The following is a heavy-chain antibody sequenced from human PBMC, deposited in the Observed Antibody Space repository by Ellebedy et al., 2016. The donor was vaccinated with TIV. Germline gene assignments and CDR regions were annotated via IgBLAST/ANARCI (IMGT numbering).Heavy chain of an antibody. Sequence: GESLKISCEAAGFTFSSFGMSWVRQVPGKGLVWVSRIHLDGTTTNYADYVKGRFTIYRDNAKNTLWPQSNSLRAEDTSVYFCARGGRDAFYLDYWGQGTLVTVSS. CDR1: GFTFSSFG. D-gene: IGHD3-10*01. CDR3: ARGGRDAFYLDY. V-gene: IGHV3-74*01. CDR2: IHLDGTTT. J-gene: IGHJ4*02.